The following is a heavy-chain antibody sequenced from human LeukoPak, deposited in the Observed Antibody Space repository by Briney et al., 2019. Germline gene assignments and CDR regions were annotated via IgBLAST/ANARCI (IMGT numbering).Heavy chain of an antibody. CDR1: GGTFSSYA. D-gene: IGHD6-6*01. CDR3: ASKGSSRADYYYYMDV. J-gene: IGHJ6*03. CDR2: SIPIFGTA. V-gene: IGHV1-69*05. Sequence: GASVKVSCKASGGTFSSYAISWVRQAPGQGLEWMGGSIPIFGTANYAQKFQGRVTITTDESTSTAYMELSSLRSEDTAVYYCASKGSSRADYYYYMDVWGKGTTVTVSS.